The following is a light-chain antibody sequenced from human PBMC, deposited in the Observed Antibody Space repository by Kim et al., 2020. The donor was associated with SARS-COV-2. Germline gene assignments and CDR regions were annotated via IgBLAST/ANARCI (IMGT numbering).Light chain of an antibody. CDR2: DAS. Sequence: EIVLTQSPGTLSLSPGERATLSCRASQTVGKNYLAWYQHKPGQAPRLLIYDASSRDTGIPDRFSGSGSGTDFTLSITRLEPEDFAVYFCQQGATSPLTFGGGTKVDIK. CDR1: QTVGKNY. V-gene: IGKV3-20*01. J-gene: IGKJ4*01. CDR3: QQGATSPLT.